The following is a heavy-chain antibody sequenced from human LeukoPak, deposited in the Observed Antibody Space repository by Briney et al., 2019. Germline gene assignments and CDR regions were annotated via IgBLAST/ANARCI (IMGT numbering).Heavy chain of an antibody. D-gene: IGHD3-10*01. CDR3: ARDLVTMVRGVIISFDY. CDR2: IKQDGSEK. Sequence: PGGSLRLSCAASGFTFSSYSMNWVRQAPGKGLEWVANIKQDGSEKYYVDSVKGRFTTSRDNAKNSLYLQMNSLRAEDTAVYYCARDLVTMVRGVIISFDYWGQGTLVTVSS. J-gene: IGHJ4*02. CDR1: GFTFSSYS. V-gene: IGHV3-7*01.